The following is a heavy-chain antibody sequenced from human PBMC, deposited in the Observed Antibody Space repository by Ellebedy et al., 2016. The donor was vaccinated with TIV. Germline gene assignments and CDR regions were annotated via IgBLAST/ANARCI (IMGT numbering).Heavy chain of an antibody. Sequence: SETLFLTCTVSGGSISSSSYFWGWIRQPPGKGLEWIGSIYYSGSTYYNPSLKSRVTISVDTSKNQFSLKLSSVTAADTAVYYCASGYRARMDVWGQGTTVTVSS. CDR1: GGSISSSSYF. J-gene: IGHJ6*02. D-gene: IGHD3-16*02. CDR2: IYYSGST. CDR3: ASGYRARMDV. V-gene: IGHV4-39*07.